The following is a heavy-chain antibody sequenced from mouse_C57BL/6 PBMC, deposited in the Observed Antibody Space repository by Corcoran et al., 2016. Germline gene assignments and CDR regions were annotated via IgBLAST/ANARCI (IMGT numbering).Heavy chain of an antibody. CDR2: IDPETGGT. CDR3: TRKERPWFAY. Sequence: QVQLQQSGAELVRPGASVTLSCKASGYTFTDYEMHWVKQTPVHGLEWIGAIDPETGGTAYNQKFKGKAILTADKSSSTAYMELRSLTSEDSAVYYCTRKERPWFAYWGQGTLVTVSA. V-gene: IGHV1-15*01. CDR1: GYTFTDYE. J-gene: IGHJ3*01.